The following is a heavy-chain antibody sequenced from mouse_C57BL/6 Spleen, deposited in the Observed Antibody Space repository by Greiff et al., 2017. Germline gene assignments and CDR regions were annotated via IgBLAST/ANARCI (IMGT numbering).Heavy chain of an antibody. CDR1: GYTFTSYW. CDR2: IYPSDSET. V-gene: IGHV1-61*01. CDR3: ARAYGYDWYFDV. D-gene: IGHD2-2*01. Sequence: QVQLKQPGAELVRPGSSVKLSCKASGYTFTSYWMDWVKQRPGQGLEWIGNIYPSDSETHYNQKFKDKATLTVDKSSSTAYMQLSSLTSEDSAVYYCARAYGYDWYFDVWGTGTTVTVSS. J-gene: IGHJ1*03.